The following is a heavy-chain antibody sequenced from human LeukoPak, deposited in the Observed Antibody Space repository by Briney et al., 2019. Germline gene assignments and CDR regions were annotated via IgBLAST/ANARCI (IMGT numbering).Heavy chain of an antibody. J-gene: IGHJ4*02. CDR1: GGSFSGYY. CDR2: INHSGST. D-gene: IGHD5-12*01. V-gene: IGHV4-34*01. CDR3: ARRNGQDIVATFRRRYYFDY. Sequence: SETLTLTCAVYGGSFSGYYWSWIRQPPGKGLEWIGEINHSGSTNYNPSLKSRVTISINTSKNQFSLKLSFVTAADTAVYYCARRNGQDIVATFRRRYYFDYWGQGTLVTVSS.